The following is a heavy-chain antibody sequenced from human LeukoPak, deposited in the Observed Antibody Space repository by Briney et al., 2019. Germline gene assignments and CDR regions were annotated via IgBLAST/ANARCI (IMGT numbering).Heavy chain of an antibody. CDR1: GGSFSSHA. V-gene: IGHV1-69*05. D-gene: IGHD1-1*01. CDR2: TIPLFGTT. CDR3: ARGSWDDVGYYYYYYTDV. J-gene: IGHJ6*03. Sequence: SVKVSCKASGGSFSSHAVGWVRQAPGQGLEWLGGTIPLFGTTRYAQKFQGRVTITTDESTRTAYMDLSSLTSEDTAVYYCARGSWDDVGYYYYYYTDVWGKGSTVTVSS.